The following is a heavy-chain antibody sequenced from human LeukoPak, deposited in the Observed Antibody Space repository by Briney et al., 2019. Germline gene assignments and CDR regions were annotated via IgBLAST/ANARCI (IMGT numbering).Heavy chain of an antibody. D-gene: IGHD1-14*01. J-gene: IGHJ4*02. V-gene: IGHV1-18*01. CDR2: ISGYNGNT. CDR1: GYTFTNHG. Sequence: ASVKVSCKASGYTFTNHGISWVRQAPGQGLEWMGWISGYNGNTNYVQNLQGRVTMTTDTSTSTAYMELRSLRSDDTALYYCARDQLVLPRGISGYWGQGTLVTVSS. CDR3: ARDQLVLPRGISGY.